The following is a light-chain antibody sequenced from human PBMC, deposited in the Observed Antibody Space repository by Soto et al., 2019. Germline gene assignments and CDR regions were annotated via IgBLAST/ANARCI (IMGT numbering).Light chain of an antibody. CDR2: GAS. CDR1: QSVSSN. CDR3: QQYNNWPRT. Sequence: EIVMTQSPATLSASPGERATLYCGASQSVSSNLAWYQQKPGQAPRLLIYGASTRATGIPARFSGSGSGTEFTLTISSLQSEDFAVYYCQQYNNWPRTFGQGTKVEIK. J-gene: IGKJ1*01. V-gene: IGKV3-15*01.